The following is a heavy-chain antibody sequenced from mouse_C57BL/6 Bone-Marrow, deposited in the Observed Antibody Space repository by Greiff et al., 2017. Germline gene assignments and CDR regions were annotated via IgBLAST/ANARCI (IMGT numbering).Heavy chain of an antibody. CDR1: GFTFSDYG. CDR3: ARNYGSSYYLYY. D-gene: IGHD1-1*01. Sequence: EVKLMESGGGLVKPGGSLKLSCAASGFTFSDYGMHWVRQAPEKGLEWVAYISSGSSTIYYADTVKGRFTISRDNAKNTLFLQMTSLRSEDTAMYYCARNYGSSYYLYYWGQGTTLTVSS. V-gene: IGHV5-17*01. J-gene: IGHJ2*01. CDR2: ISSGSSTI.